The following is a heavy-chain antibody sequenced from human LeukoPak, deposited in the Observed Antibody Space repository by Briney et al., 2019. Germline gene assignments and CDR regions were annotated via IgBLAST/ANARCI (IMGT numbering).Heavy chain of an antibody. CDR3: ARPGIAARLSCPFDY. CDR1: GYTFTGYY. V-gene: IGHV1-2*02. CDR2: INPNSGGT. D-gene: IGHD6-6*01. J-gene: IGHJ4*02. Sequence: ASVKVSCKASGYTFTGYYMHWVRPAPGQGLEWMGWINPNSGGTNYARKFQGRVTMTRDTSISTAYMELSRLRSDDTAVYYCARPGIAARLSCPFDYWGQGTLVTVSS.